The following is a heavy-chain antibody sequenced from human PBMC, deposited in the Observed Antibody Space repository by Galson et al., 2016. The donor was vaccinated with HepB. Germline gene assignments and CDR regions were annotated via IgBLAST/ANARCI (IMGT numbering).Heavy chain of an antibody. CDR2: IYYSGSA. J-gene: IGHJ5*02. V-gene: IGHV4-31*03. CDR1: GGSVRNAAYY. Sequence: TLSLTCTVSGGSVRNAAYYWSWIRQHPGKGLEWIGFIYYSGSAYYNPSLKSRVTMSVDTSKNHFSLNLSSVTVADTAVYYCARAFLTTVIPTEGMNWFDPWGQGTLVTVSS. D-gene: IGHD4-11*01. CDR3: ARAFLTTVIPTEGMNWFDP.